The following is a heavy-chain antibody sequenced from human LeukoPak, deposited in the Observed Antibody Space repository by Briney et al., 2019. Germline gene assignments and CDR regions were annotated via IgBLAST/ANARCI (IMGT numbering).Heavy chain of an antibody. CDR2: INWNGGST. D-gene: IGHD6-19*01. Sequence: GGSLRLSCAASGFTFDDYGMSWVRQAPGKGLEWVSGINWNGGSTGYADSVKGRFTISRDNAKNSLYLQVNSLRAEDTALYYCARSGGIAVAGTWGYFDYWGQGTLVTVSS. J-gene: IGHJ4*02. CDR1: GFTFDDYG. V-gene: IGHV3-20*04. CDR3: ARSGGIAVAGTWGYFDY.